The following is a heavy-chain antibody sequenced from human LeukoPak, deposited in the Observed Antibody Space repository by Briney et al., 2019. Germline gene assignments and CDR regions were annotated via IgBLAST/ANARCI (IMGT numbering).Heavy chain of an antibody. Sequence: PGGSLRLSCAASGFTFSDHAMSWVRQAPAKGLEWVSSINGNGGGSYYIDSVKGRFTVSRDNSENALYLQMNNLRTEDTAVYYCARLSSFAFDIWGQGTMVTVSS. CDR2: INGNGGGS. J-gene: IGHJ3*02. V-gene: IGHV3-23*01. CDR1: GFTFSDHA. D-gene: IGHD3-16*02. CDR3: ARLSSFAFDI.